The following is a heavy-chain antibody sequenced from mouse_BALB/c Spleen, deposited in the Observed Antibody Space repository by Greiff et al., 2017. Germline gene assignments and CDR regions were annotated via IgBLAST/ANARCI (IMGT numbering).Heavy chain of an antibody. CDR2: INPDSSTI. D-gene: IGHD2-2*01. CDR3: ARRRGYYGYDWYFDV. J-gene: IGHJ1*01. V-gene: IGHV4-1*02. Sequence: EVHLVESGGGLVQPGGSLKLSCAASGFDFSRYWMSWVRQAPGKGLEWIGEINPDSSTINYTPSLKDKFIISRDNAKNTLYLQMSKVRSEDTALYYCARRRGYYGYDWYFDVWGAGTTVTVSS. CDR1: GFDFSRYW.